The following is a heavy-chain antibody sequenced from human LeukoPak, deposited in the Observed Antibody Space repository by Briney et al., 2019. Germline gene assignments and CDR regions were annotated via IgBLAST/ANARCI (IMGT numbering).Heavy chain of an antibody. V-gene: IGHV3-23*01. CDR3: ARRAGAYSHPYDY. CDR2: ISGSGGST. J-gene: IGHJ4*02. Sequence: GGSLRLSCAASGFTFNTYTMNWVRQAPGKGLKWVSAISGSGGSTYYADSVKGRITISRDNSKNTLYLQMNSLRAEDTAVYYCARRAGAYSHPYDYWGQGTLVTVSS. D-gene: IGHD4/OR15-4a*01. CDR1: GFTFNTYT.